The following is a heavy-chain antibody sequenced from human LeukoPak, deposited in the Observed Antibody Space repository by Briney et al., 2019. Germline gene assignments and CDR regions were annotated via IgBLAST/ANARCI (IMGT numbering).Heavy chain of an antibody. CDR2: ISWNSGSI. V-gene: IGHV3-9*01. Sequence: GGSLRLSCAASGFTFDDYAMHWVRQAPGKGLEWVSGISWNSGSIGYADSVKGRFTISRDNAKNSLYLQMSSLRAEDTAVYYCASMDAFDIWGQGTMVTVSS. CDR1: GFTFDDYA. J-gene: IGHJ3*02. CDR3: ASMDAFDI. D-gene: IGHD2-21*01.